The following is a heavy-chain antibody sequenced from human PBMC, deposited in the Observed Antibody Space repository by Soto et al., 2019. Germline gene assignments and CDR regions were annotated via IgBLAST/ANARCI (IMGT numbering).Heavy chain of an antibody. V-gene: IGHV3-23*01. D-gene: IGHD1-20*01. CDR2: ISGSGDRA. CDR3: AKILSLTRYYWHGMDG. CDR1: GFTFSTYD. J-gene: IGHJ6*02. Sequence: DVQLLESGGGLVQPGGSLRLSCAASGFTFSTYDMSWVRQAPGKGLESVSSISGSGDRAYYADSVKGRFTVSRDNSKNTLYLQMNSLRAEDSAVYYCAKILSLTRYYWHGMDGWGQGTTVTVSS.